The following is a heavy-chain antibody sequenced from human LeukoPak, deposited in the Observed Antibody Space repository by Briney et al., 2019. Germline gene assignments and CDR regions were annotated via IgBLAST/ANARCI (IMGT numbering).Heavy chain of an antibody. Sequence: GGSLRLSCAASGFTFSSYAMSWVRQAPGKGLEWVSAISGSGGSTYYADSVKGRFTISRDNSENTLYLQMNSLRAEDTAVYYCAKTRTQAAAGPYWFDPWGQGTPVTVSS. CDR3: AKTRTQAAAGPYWFDP. V-gene: IGHV3-23*01. D-gene: IGHD6-13*01. CDR1: GFTFSSYA. J-gene: IGHJ5*02. CDR2: ISGSGGST.